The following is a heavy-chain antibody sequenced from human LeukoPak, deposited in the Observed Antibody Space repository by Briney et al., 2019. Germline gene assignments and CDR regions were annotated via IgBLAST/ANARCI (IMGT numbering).Heavy chain of an antibody. CDR3: AKVPWNSSGAFDI. D-gene: IGHD6-25*01. J-gene: IGHJ3*02. Sequence: GGSLRLSCAASGFTFSSYGMHWVRQAPGKGLEWVAFIRYDGSNKYYADSVKGRFTISRDNSKNTLYLQMNSLRAEDTAVYYCAKVPWNSSGAFDIWGQGTMVTVSS. CDR2: IRYDGSNK. V-gene: IGHV3-30*02. CDR1: GFTFSSYG.